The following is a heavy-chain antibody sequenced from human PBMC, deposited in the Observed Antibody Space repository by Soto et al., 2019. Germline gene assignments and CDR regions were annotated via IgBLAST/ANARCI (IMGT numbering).Heavy chain of an antibody. J-gene: IGHJ6*02. CDR3: AREVEEGYTANCYYYYGIDG. D-gene: IGHD5-12*01. Sequence: PGGSLRLSCAASGFTFSSYSMNWVRQAPGKGLEWVSSISSSSSYIYYAYSVKGRFTISRNNTKNSLYLQMYSLRAEDTAVYYGAREVEEGYTANCYYYYGIDGWGQGTTVTVSS. CDR1: GFTFSSYS. V-gene: IGHV3-21*01. CDR2: ISSSSSYI.